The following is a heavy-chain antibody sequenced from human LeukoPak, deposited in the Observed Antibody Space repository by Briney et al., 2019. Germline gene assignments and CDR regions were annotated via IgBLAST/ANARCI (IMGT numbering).Heavy chain of an antibody. D-gene: IGHD3-10*01. J-gene: IGHJ6*03. CDR2: IIPIFGTA. V-gene: IGHV1-69*06. CDR3: ARDRRDRGVPYMDV. Sequence: ASVKVSCKASGYTFTGYYMHWVRQAPGQGLEWMGGIIPIFGTANYAQKFQGRVTITADKSTSTAYMELSSLRSEDTAVYYCARDRRDRGVPYMDVWGKGTTVTVSS. CDR1: GYTFTGYY.